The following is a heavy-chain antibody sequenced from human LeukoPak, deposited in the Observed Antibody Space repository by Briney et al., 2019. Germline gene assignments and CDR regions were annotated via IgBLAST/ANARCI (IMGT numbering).Heavy chain of an antibody. D-gene: IGHD3-10*01. CDR1: GFTFSSYS. CDR3: ARDTDTMVRGVIGVAAFDI. J-gene: IGHJ3*02. V-gene: IGHV3-21*01. CDR2: ISSSSSYI. Sequence: KPGGSLRLSCAASGFTFSSYSMNWVRLAPGKGLEWVSSISSSSSYIYYADSVKGRFTISRDNAKNSLYLQMNSLRAEDTAVYYCARDTDTMVRGVIGVAAFDIWGQGTMVTVSS.